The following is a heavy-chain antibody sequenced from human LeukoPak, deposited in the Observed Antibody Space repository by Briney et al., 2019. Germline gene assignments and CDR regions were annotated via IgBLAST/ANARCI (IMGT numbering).Heavy chain of an antibody. CDR2: IIPILGIA. D-gene: IGHD5-18*01. Sequence: ASVKVSCKASGGTFSSYAISWVRQAPGQGLEWMGRIIPILGIANYAQEFQGRVTITADKSTSTAYMELSSLRSEDTAVYYCARGYSYGPGLDYWGQGTLVTVSS. CDR1: GGTFSSYA. V-gene: IGHV1-69*04. CDR3: ARGYSYGPGLDY. J-gene: IGHJ4*02.